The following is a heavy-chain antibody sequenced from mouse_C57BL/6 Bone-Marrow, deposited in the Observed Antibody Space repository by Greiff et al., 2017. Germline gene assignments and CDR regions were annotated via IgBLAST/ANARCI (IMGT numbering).Heavy chain of an antibody. CDR3: AREKIYSYYCGSRGDWYFDV. D-gene: IGHD1-1*01. Sequence: EVMLVESGGGLVKPGGSLKLSCAASGFTFSSYAMSWVRQTPEKRLEWVATISDGGSYTYYPDNVKGRFTISRDNAKNNLYLQMSHLKSEDTAMYYCAREKIYSYYCGSRGDWYFDVWGTGTTVTVSS. J-gene: IGHJ1*03. CDR2: ISDGGSYT. CDR1: GFTFSSYA. V-gene: IGHV5-4*01.